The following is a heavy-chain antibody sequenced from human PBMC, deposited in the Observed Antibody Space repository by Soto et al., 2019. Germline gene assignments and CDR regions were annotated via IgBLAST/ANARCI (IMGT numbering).Heavy chain of an antibody. Sequence: LRLSCAASGFSFSNYAMNWVRQAPGKGLEWVSAISAGGSNTNYADSVKGRFTISSDNSKNTLYLQMNGLRADDTAVYYCAKEYSTSFDYWGQGTPVTVSS. J-gene: IGHJ4*02. CDR1: GFSFSNYA. D-gene: IGHD6-6*01. V-gene: IGHV3-23*01. CDR3: AKEYSTSFDY. CDR2: ISAGGSNT.